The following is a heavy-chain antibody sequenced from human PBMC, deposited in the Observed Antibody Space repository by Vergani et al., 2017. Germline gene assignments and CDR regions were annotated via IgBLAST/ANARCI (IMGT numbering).Heavy chain of an antibody. CDR1: GGSFSGYY. D-gene: IGHD1-14*01. V-gene: IGHV4-34*01. Sequence: QVQLQQWGAGLLKPSETLSLTCAVYGGSFSGYYWSWIRQPPGKGREWIGEINHSGSTNYNPSLKSRVTISVDTSKNQFSLKLSSVTAADTAVYYCAREHNQRASAQYNWFDPWGQGTLVTVSS. J-gene: IGHJ5*02. CDR2: INHSGST. CDR3: AREHNQRASAQYNWFDP.